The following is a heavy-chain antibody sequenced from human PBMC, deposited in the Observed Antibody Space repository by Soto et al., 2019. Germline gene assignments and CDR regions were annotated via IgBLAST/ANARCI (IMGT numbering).Heavy chain of an antibody. CDR1: GFAFSNYW. J-gene: IGHJ5*02. CDR3: ARDQSTGDWFDA. D-gene: IGHD2-2*01. CDR2: INGDGCDI. Sequence: EVQLVQSGGGLVQPGGSLRLSCGASGFAFSNYWMHWVRQVPGKGLVWVSRINGDGCDIKYADSVKGRFTISRDNAKNTVYLQMDSLRAGDTAVYYCARDQSTGDWFDAWGQGTLVTVSS. V-gene: IGHV3-74*03.